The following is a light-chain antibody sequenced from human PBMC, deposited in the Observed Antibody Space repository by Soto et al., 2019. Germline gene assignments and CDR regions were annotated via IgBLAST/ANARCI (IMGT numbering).Light chain of an antibody. CDR2: DAS. V-gene: IGKV3-11*01. Sequence: EIVLTQSPATLSLSPGERATLSCRASQSVSSYLAWYQQKPGQAPRLLIYDASNRATGIPARFSGSGSGTDFTRTISSLEPEDFAVYYCQQRSNWPLITVGQGTRLEIK. CDR3: QQRSNWPLIT. J-gene: IGKJ5*01. CDR1: QSVSSY.